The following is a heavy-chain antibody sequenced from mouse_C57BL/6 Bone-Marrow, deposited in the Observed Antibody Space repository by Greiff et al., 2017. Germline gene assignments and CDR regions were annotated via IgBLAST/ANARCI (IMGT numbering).Heavy chain of an antibody. Sequence: VQLQQSGPGMVKPSQSLSLTCTVTGYSITSGYDWHWLRHFPGNKLEWMGYISYSGSPTYNPSLKIRISITHAPSKNHFFLKLNSVTTEDTATYYCARALYYYGSDWYCDVWGTGTTVSVST. J-gene: IGHJ1*03. CDR2: ISYSGSP. V-gene: IGHV3-1*01. CDR3: ARALYYYGSDWYCDV. CDR1: GYSITSGYD. D-gene: IGHD1-1*01.